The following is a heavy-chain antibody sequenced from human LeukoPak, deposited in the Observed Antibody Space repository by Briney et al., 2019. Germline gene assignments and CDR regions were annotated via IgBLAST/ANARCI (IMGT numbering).Heavy chain of an antibody. Sequence: SGPTLVKPTQTLTLTCTFSGFSLSTSGVGVGWIRQPPGKALEWLALIYWDDDKRYSPSLKTRLTITKDTSKNQVVLTMTNMDPVDTATYYCAHFGFKGYCSSTSCYAANAFDIWGQGTLVTVSS. CDR2: IYWDDDK. CDR1: GFSLSTSGVG. V-gene: IGHV2-5*02. J-gene: IGHJ3*02. D-gene: IGHD2-2*01. CDR3: AHFGFKGYCSSTSCYAANAFDI.